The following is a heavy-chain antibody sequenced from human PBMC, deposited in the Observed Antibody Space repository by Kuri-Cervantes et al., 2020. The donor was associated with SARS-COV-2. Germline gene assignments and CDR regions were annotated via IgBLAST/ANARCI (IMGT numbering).Heavy chain of an antibody. Sequence: GESLKISCAASGFTFSSYSMNWVRQAPGKGLEWVSYISSSSSTIYYADSVKGRFTISRDNAKNSLYLQMNSLRDEDTAVYYYARERLRDRSSTSSYYFDYWGQGTLVTVSS. J-gene: IGHJ4*02. CDR2: ISSSSSTI. CDR3: ARERLRDRSSTSSYYFDY. D-gene: IGHD2-2*01. V-gene: IGHV3-48*02. CDR1: GFTFSSYS.